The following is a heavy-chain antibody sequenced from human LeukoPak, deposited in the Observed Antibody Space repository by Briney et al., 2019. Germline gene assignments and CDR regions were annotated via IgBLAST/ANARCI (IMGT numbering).Heavy chain of an antibody. D-gene: IGHD6-19*01. Sequence: GGSLRLSCTASGFTFGDYAMSWVRQAPGEGLEWVGFIRSKAYGGTTEYAASVKGRFTISRDDPKSIAYLQMNSLKTEDTAVYYCTRDSQWLVKSGMDYWGQGTLVTVSS. J-gene: IGHJ4*02. V-gene: IGHV3-49*04. CDR1: GFTFGDYA. CDR2: IRSKAYGGTT. CDR3: TRDSQWLVKSGMDY.